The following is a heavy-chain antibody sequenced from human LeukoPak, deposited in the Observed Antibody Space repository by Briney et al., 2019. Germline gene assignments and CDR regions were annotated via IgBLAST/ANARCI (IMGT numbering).Heavy chain of an antibody. J-gene: IGHJ6*04. CDR3: ARQRDPGSDYYYGMDV. V-gene: IGHV5-51*01. CDR1: GYRFTSYW. D-gene: IGHD6-6*01. CDR2: IYPGDSDT. Sequence: GESLKISFKGSGYRFTSYWIGWVRPMPGKGLEWMGIIYPGDSDTRYSPSFQGQVTISADKSISTAYLQWSSLKASDTAMYYCARQRDPGSDYYYGMDVWGKGTTVTVSS.